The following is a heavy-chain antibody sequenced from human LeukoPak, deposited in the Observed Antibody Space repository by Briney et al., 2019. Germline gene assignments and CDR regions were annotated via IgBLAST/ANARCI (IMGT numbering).Heavy chain of an antibody. V-gene: IGHV4-34*01. CDR1: GGSFSGYY. CDR2: INHSGST. CDR3: ARVPAAISGVTYYYYYYMDV. J-gene: IGHJ6*03. Sequence: SETLSLTCAVYGGSFSGYYWSWIRQPPGKWLEWIGEINHSGSTNYNPSLKSRVTISVDTSKNQFSLKLSSVTAADTAVYYCARVPAAISGVTYYYYYYMDVWGKGTTVTVSS. D-gene: IGHD2-2*01.